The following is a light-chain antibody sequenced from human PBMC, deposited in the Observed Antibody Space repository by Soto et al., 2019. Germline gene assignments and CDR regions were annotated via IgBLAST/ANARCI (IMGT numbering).Light chain of an antibody. CDR2: GAS. CDR3: HSCCTAPPI. Sequence: LSPGERATLSCRASQSVSSSYLAWYPQKPGQAPRLLIYGASSRATGIPDRFSGSGSGTDFTFFFKQMTAYEFAARSRHSCCTAPPIFG. CDR1: QSVSSSY. J-gene: IGKJ5*01. V-gene: IGKV3-20*01.